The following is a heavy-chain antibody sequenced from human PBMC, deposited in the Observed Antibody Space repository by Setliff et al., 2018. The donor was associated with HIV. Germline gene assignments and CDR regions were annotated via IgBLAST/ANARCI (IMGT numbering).Heavy chain of an antibody. Sequence: ETLSLTCTVSGGSISSFYWSWIRQPPGKGLEWIGYIYTSGSTNYNPSLKSRVAISVDTSKNQFSLKLSSVTAADTAVYYFASPSVVATPNWFDPWGQGTLVTV. CDR2: IYTSGST. CDR3: ASPSVVATPNWFDP. D-gene: IGHD2-15*01. J-gene: IGHJ5*02. V-gene: IGHV4-4*09. CDR1: GGSISSFY.